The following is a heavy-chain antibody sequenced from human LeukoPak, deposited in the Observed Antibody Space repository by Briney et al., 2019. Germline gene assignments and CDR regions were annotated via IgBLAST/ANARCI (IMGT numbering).Heavy chain of an antibody. CDR1: GYTFTSYD. D-gene: IGHD5-24*01. CDR2: INTNTGNP. V-gene: IGHV7-4-1*02. CDR3: ARVARGGWHDAFDI. J-gene: IGHJ3*02. Sequence: ASVKVSCKASGYTFTSYDINWVRQATGQGLEWMGWINTNTGNPTYAQGFTGRFVFSLDTSVSTAYLQISSLKAEDTAVYYCARVARGGWHDAFDIWGQGTMVTVSS.